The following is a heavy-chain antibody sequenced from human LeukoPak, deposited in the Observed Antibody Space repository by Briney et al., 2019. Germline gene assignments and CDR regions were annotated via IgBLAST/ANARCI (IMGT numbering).Heavy chain of an antibody. CDR1: GYTFTSYG. CDR2: ISAYNGNT. Sequence: ASVKVSCKASGYTFTSYGISWVRQAPGQGLEWMGWISAYNGNTNYAQKLQGRVTMTTDTSTSTAYMELRSLRSDDTAVYYCARGLFYGDYVYYYYGMDVWGQGTTVTVSS. J-gene: IGHJ6*02. CDR3: ARGLFYGDYVYYYYGMDV. D-gene: IGHD4-17*01. V-gene: IGHV1-18*01.